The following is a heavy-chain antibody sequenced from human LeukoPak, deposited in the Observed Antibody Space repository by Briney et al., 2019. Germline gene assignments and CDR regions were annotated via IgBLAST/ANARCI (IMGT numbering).Heavy chain of an antibody. Sequence: GGSLRLSCAASGFTFSSYGMHWVRQAPGKGLEWVAVISYDGSNKYYADSVKGRFTISRDNSKNTLYLQMNSLRAEDTAVYYCAKAAEQWLVRGTSPDYWGQGTLVTVSS. J-gene: IGHJ4*02. CDR3: AKAAEQWLVRGTSPDY. CDR2: ISYDGSNK. CDR1: GFTFSSYG. D-gene: IGHD6-19*01. V-gene: IGHV3-30*18.